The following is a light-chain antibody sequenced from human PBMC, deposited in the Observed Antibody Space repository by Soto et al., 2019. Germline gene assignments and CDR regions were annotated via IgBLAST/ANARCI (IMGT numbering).Light chain of an antibody. Sequence: QSVLTQPPSASGTPGQRVTISCSGSSSNIGRNTVNLYQQFPGTAPKLLIYGNNQRPLGVPDRFYGSKSGTSASLAISGLQSEDEADYYCAAWDDSLSAPVFGGGTKLTVL. CDR1: SSNIGRNT. CDR2: GNN. CDR3: AAWDDSLSAPV. J-gene: IGLJ3*02. V-gene: IGLV1-44*01.